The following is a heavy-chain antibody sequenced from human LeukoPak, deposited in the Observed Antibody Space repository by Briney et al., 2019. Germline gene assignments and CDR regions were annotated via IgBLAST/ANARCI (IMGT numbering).Heavy chain of an antibody. V-gene: IGHV3-21*01. CDR1: GFTFSSYS. J-gene: IGHJ5*01. CDR3: ARSPPYSYDRFDC. CDR2: ISSSSSYI. D-gene: IGHD5-18*01. Sequence: GGSLRLSCAASGFTFSSYSMNWVRQAPGKGLEWVSSISSSSSYIYYADSVKGRFTISRDNAKNSLYLQMNSLSAEDTAVYYCARSPPYSYDRFDCWGQGTLVTVSS.